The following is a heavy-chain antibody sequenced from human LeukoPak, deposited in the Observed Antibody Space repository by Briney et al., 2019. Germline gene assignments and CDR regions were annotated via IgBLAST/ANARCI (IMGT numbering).Heavy chain of an antibody. CDR1: GFTFSSYS. Sequence: GGSLRLSCAASGFTFSSYSMSWVREAPGKRLEWVSAISGSGGNTYYADSVEGRFTISRDNSKNTLYLQMNSLRAEDTAVYYCAKSNYYDSSGYYYVTPYFDYWGQGTLVTVSS. CDR3: AKSNYYDSSGYYYVTPYFDY. V-gene: IGHV3-23*01. J-gene: IGHJ4*02. D-gene: IGHD3-22*01. CDR2: ISGSGGNT.